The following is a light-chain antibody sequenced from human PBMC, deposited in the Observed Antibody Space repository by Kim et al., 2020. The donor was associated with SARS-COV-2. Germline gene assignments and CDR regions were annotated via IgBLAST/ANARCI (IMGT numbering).Light chain of an antibody. J-gene: IGKJ4*01. Sequence: EIVLTQSPGTLSLSPGERATLSCRASQSVSSSYLAWYQQKPGQAPRLLIYDASSRATGIPDRFSGSGSGTDFTLTITSLEPEDFAVYYCQQYGSSPLTFGGGTKVDIK. CDR1: QSVSSSY. V-gene: IGKV3-20*01. CDR2: DAS. CDR3: QQYGSSPLT.